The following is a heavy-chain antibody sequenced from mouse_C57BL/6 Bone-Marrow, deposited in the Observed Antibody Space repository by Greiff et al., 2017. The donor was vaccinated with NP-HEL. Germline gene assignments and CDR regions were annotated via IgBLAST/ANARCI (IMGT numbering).Heavy chain of an antibody. CDR3: TTSYYYGSRGYYFDY. Sequence: VQLKESGAELVRPGASVKLSCTASGFNIKDDYMHWVKHRPEQGLEWIGWIDPENGDTEYASKFQGKATITADTSSNTAYLQLSSLTSEDTAVYYCTTSYYYGSRGYYFDYWGQGTTLTVSS. D-gene: IGHD1-1*01. CDR2: IDPENGDT. V-gene: IGHV14-4*01. J-gene: IGHJ2*01. CDR1: GFNIKDDY.